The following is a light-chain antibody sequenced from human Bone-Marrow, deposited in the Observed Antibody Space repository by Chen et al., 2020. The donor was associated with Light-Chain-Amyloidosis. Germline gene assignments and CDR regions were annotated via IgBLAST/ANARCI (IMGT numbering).Light chain of an antibody. CDR3: QSADSSDLGV. J-gene: IGLJ3*02. V-gene: IGLV3-25*03. Sequence: SYELTQPPSVSVSPGQTARITCSGDALPKKYAYWYQQKPGQAPVLVIYKDSERPAGIPERFAGSSSRTTVTLTISGVQAEDGADYYCQSADSSDLGVFGGRTKLTVL. CDR1: ALPKKY. CDR2: KDS.